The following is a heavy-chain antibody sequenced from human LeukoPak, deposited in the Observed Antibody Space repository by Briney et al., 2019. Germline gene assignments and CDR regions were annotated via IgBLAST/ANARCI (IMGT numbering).Heavy chain of an antibody. J-gene: IGHJ4*02. V-gene: IGHV4-34*01. CDR1: GGSFSGYY. Sequence: PSETLSLTCAVYGGSFSGYYWSWIRQPPGKGLEWIGEINHSGSTNYNPSLKSRVTISVDTSKNQFSLKLSSVTAADTAVYYCARGAHYYDSNWGQGTLVTVSS. D-gene: IGHD3-22*01. CDR2: INHSGST. CDR3: ARGAHYYDSN.